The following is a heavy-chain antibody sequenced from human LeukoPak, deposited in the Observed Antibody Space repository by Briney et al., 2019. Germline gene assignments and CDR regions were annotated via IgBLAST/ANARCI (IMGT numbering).Heavy chain of an antibody. CDR1: RFTFSNSW. V-gene: IGHV3-74*01. J-gene: IGHJ3*02. CDR3: ARGGSPPEALGDTFDI. CDR2: ISGDGSII. Sequence: GGSLRLSCAASRFTFSNSWMHWVRHGPGKGLVWVSRISGDGSIIRYADSVKGRFTISRDNAKNTLYLQMNSLRAEDTAVYYCARGGSPPEALGDTFDIWGQGTMVTVSS. D-gene: IGHD1-26*01.